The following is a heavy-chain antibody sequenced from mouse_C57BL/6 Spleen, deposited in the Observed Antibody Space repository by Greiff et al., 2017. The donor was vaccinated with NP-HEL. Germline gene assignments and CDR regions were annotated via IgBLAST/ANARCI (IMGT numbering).Heavy chain of an antibody. D-gene: IGHD2-5*01. CDR3: ARDSNYPLDY. Sequence: VQLQQSGPELVKPGASVKISCKASGYAFSSSWMNWVKQRPGKGLEWIGRLYPGDGDTNYNGKFKGKATLTADKSSSTAYMQLSSPTSEDSAVYFCARDSNYPLDYWGQGTTLTVSS. CDR2: LYPGDGDT. CDR1: GYAFSSSW. V-gene: IGHV1-82*01. J-gene: IGHJ2*01.